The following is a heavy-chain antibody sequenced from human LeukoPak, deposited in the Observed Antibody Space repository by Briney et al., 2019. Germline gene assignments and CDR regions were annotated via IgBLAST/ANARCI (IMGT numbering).Heavy chain of an antibody. Sequence: RPGGSLRLSCAASGFTFSNYVLGWVRQAPGKGLQWVSAISGSGGSTYYADSVKGRFTISRDNSKNTLYPQMNSLRAEDTAVYYCARESWGSGFDYWGQGTLVTVSS. CDR1: GFTFSNYV. J-gene: IGHJ4*02. CDR3: ARESWGSGFDY. V-gene: IGHV3-23*01. CDR2: ISGSGGST. D-gene: IGHD7-27*01.